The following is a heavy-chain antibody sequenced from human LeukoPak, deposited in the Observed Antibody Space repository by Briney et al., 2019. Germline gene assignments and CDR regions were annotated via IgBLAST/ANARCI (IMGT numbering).Heavy chain of an antibody. D-gene: IGHD4-17*01. CDR2: IRSRANNYAT. Sequence: GGSLRLSCAASGFTFSGSAIHWVRQASGKGLEWVGRIRSRANNYATAYSASVKVRFTISRDDSNKTAYMQMSSLRTEDMAEYYCTVSHDYGDDWGQGTLVIVSS. CDR3: TVSHDYGDD. CDR1: GFTFSGSA. V-gene: IGHV3-73*01. J-gene: IGHJ4*02.